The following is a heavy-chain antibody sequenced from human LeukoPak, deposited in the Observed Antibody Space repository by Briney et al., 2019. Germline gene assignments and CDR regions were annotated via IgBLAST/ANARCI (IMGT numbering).Heavy chain of an antibody. CDR2: IYHSGST. J-gene: IGHJ4*02. V-gene: IGHV4-30-2*01. D-gene: IGHD3-3*01. Sequence: SQTLSLTCTVSGGSISSGGYYWSCIRQPPGKGLECIGYIYHSGSTYYNPSLKSRVTISVDRSKNQFSLKLSSVTAADTAVYYCARDTRSVTIFGVVSDVFDYWGQGTLVTVSS. CDR1: GGSISSGGYY. CDR3: ARDTRSVTIFGVVSDVFDY.